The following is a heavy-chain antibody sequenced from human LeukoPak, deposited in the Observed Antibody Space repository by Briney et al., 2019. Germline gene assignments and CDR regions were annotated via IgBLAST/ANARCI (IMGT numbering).Heavy chain of an antibody. CDR3: ARDKGIRSHGVGDYYGMDV. J-gene: IGHJ6*02. V-gene: IGHV3-23*01. D-gene: IGHD2-8*01. CDR2: ISGSGGST. Sequence: GGSLRLSCAASGFTFSSYAMIWVRQAPGKGLEWVSAISGSGGSTYYADSVKGRFTISRDDSKNTLYLQMNSLRAEDTAVYYCARDKGIRSHGVGDYYGMDVWGQGTTVTVSS. CDR1: GFTFSSYA.